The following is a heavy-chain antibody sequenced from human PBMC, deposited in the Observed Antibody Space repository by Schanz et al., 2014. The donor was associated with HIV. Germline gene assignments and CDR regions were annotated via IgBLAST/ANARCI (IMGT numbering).Heavy chain of an antibody. J-gene: IGHJ6*02. CDR3: ASLETGATYYYYYYMDV. Sequence: GRLVESGGGVVQPGRSLRLSCAPSGFTFRNYGMHWVRQAPGKGLEWVSRIKSDGSRTSYADSVKGRFTISRDNAKNTLYLQMNSLRAEDTAVYYCASLETGATYYYYYYMDVWGQGTTVTVSS. CDR2: IKSDGSRT. V-gene: IGHV3-74*02. D-gene: IGHD7-27*01. CDR1: GFTFRNYG.